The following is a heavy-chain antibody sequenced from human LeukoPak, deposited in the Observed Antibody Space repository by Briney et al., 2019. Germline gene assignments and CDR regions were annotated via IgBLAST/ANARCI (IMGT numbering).Heavy chain of an antibody. V-gene: IGHV1-69*05. CDR1: GGTFSSYA. D-gene: IGHD4-17*01. J-gene: IGHJ5*02. Sequence: SVKVSCKASGGTFSSYAISWVRQAPGQGLEWMGGNIPIFGTANYAQKFQGRVTITTDESTSTAYMELSSLRSEDTAVYYCAREHQGNGDYATYNWFDPWGQGTLVTVSS. CDR2: NIPIFGTA. CDR3: AREHQGNGDYATYNWFDP.